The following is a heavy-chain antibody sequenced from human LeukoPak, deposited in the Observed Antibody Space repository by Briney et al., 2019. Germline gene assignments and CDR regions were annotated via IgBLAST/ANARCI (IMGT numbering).Heavy chain of an antibody. Sequence: ASVKVSCQASGYTFTGYYMLWVRQAPGQGLEWMGWINPNSGGTNYAQKFQGRVTMTRDTSISTAYMELSRLRSDDTAVYYCARGGPAMEWLLGEAFDIWGQGTMVTVSS. CDR3: ARGGPAMEWLLGEAFDI. J-gene: IGHJ3*02. D-gene: IGHD3-3*01. CDR1: GYTFTGYY. CDR2: INPNSGGT. V-gene: IGHV1-2*02.